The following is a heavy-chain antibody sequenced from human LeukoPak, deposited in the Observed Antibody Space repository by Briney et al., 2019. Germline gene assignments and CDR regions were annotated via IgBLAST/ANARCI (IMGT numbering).Heavy chain of an antibody. D-gene: IGHD1-26*01. J-gene: IGHJ4*02. CDR2: ITASGTAM. Sequence: PGGSLRLSCAASGFTFSDYYMSSIRQAPGKGLEWVSHITASGTAMFYADSVKGRFTISRDNAKNSLYLQMNSLRDEDTAVYYCASSGSYRFDYWGQGTLVTVSS. CDR3: ASSGSYRFDY. CDR1: GFTFSDYY. V-gene: IGHV3-11*04.